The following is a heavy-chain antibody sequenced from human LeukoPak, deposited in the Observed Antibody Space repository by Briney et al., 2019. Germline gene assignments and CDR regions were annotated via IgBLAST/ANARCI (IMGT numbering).Heavy chain of an antibody. Sequence: GGSLRLSCAASGLTFSSYGMHWVRQAPGKGLEWVAVISYDGSNKYYADSVKGPFTISRDNSKNTLYLQMNSLRAEDTAVYYRAKDDRRYSGFDYLPIDYWGQGTLVTVSS. CDR1: GLTFSSYG. CDR3: AKDDRRYSGFDYLPIDY. J-gene: IGHJ4*02. D-gene: IGHD5-12*01. CDR2: ISYDGSNK. V-gene: IGHV3-30*18.